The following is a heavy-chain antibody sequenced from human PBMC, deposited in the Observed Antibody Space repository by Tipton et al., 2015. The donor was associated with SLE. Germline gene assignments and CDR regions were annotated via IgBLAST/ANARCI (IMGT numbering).Heavy chain of an antibody. V-gene: IGHV3-74*01. CDR1: GFTFSSYW. J-gene: IGHJ6*02. CDR3: ASFTVLDSYWYYGMDV. CDR2: INSDGSST. D-gene: IGHD4-17*01. Sequence: SLRLPCAASGFTFSSYWMHWVRQAPGKGLVWVSRINSDGSSTSYADSVKGRFTISRDNAKNTLYLQMNSLRAEDTAVYYCASFTVLDSYWYYGMDVWGQGTTVTVSS.